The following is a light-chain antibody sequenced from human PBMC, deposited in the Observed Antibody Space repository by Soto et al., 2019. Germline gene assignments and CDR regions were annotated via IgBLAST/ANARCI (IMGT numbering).Light chain of an antibody. CDR3: RSYTSSSNVV. CDR2: DVS. V-gene: IGLV2-14*01. Sequence: QSVLTQPASVSGSPGQSITISCTGTSSDVGGYNYVSWYQQHPGKAPKLMIYDVSNRPSGVSNRFSGSKSGNTAPLTISGLQAEDEADYYCRSYTSSSNVVFGGGTKLTVL. J-gene: IGLJ2*01. CDR1: SSDVGGYNY.